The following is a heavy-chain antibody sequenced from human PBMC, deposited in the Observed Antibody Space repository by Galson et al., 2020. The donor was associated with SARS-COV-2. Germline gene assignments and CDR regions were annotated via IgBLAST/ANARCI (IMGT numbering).Heavy chain of an antibody. Sequence: GESLKISCAASGFTFSSYSMNWVRQAPGKGLEWVSSISSSSSYIYYADSVKGRFTISRDNAKNSLYLQMNSLRAEDTAVYYCARDPSGYYYDSYAFDIWGQGTMVTVSS. CDR1: GFTFSSYS. CDR3: ARDPSGYYYDSYAFDI. CDR2: ISSSSSYI. V-gene: IGHV3-21*01. J-gene: IGHJ3*02. D-gene: IGHD3-22*01.